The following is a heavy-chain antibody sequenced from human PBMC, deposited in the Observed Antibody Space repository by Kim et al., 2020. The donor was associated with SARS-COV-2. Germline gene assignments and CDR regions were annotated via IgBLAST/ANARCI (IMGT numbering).Heavy chain of an antibody. J-gene: IGHJ3*01. V-gene: IGHV3-21*01. Sequence: GGSLRLSCAAYGFSFDSYSMNWVRQAPGKGLEWVASISSNNKNTHYADSVKGRFIVSRDNVGNSLFLQMNSLKAEDTALYYCARYGVGSYGGNYRDAFDFWGLGAMVTVSS. CDR3: ARYGVGSYGGNYRDAFDF. D-gene: IGHD3-16*01. CDR2: ISSNNKNT. CDR1: GFSFDSYS.